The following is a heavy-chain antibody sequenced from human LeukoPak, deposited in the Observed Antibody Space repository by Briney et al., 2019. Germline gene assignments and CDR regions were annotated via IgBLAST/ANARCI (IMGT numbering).Heavy chain of an antibody. CDR2: INHSGST. Sequence: PSETLSLTCAVYGGSFSDYYWNWIRQPPGKGLEWIGEINHSGSTNYNPSLKSRVTISVDTSKNQFSLKLSSVTAADTAVYYCARGLAGAILGYYYYMDVWGKGTTVTVSS. D-gene: IGHD6-13*01. CDR1: GGSFSDYY. J-gene: IGHJ6*03. CDR3: ARGLAGAILGYYYYMDV. V-gene: IGHV4-34*01.